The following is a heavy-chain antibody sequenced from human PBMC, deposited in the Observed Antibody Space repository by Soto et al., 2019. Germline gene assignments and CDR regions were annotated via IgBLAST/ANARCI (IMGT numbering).Heavy chain of an antibody. J-gene: IGHJ4*02. Sequence: EVQLVESWGGLVKPGGSLRLSCAASGFTFSRYSMNGVRQAPWKGLALVSSISSSSSYIYYADSVKGRFTISRDNAKNSLYLQMNRLRAEDTAVYYCATRHTLFTMVRGFNDYWGKGTLVTVSS. D-gene: IGHD3-10*01. CDR3: ATRHTLFTMVRGFNDY. CDR1: GFTFSRYS. CDR2: ISSSSSYI. V-gene: IGHV3-21*01.